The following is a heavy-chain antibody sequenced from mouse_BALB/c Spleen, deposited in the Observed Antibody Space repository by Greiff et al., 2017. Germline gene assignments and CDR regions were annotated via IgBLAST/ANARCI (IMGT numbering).Heavy chain of an antibody. CDR2: IRLKSNNYAT. V-gene: IGHV6-6*02. CDR3: TPYYYGSRGLLDV. J-gene: IGHJ1*03. D-gene: IGHD1-1*01. CDR1: GFTFSNYW. Sequence: EVQLVESGGGLVQPGGSMKLSCVASGFTFSNYWMNWVRQSPEKGLEWVAEIRLKSNNYATHYAESVKGRFTISRDDSKSSVYLQMNNLRAEDTGIYYCTPYYYGSRGLLDVWGTGTTVTVSS.